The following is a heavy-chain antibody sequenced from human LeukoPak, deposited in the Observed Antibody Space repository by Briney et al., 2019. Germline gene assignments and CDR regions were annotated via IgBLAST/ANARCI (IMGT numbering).Heavy chain of an antibody. CDR3: ASVTTRTLDY. Sequence: PSETLSLTCTVSGYSISSGYYWGWIRQPPGKGLEWIGSIYHSGSTNYNPSLKSRVTISVDTSKNQFSLKLSSVTAADTAVYYCASVTTRTLDYWGQGTLVTVSS. CDR2: IYHSGST. J-gene: IGHJ4*02. D-gene: IGHD5-12*01. V-gene: IGHV4-38-2*02. CDR1: GYSISSGYY.